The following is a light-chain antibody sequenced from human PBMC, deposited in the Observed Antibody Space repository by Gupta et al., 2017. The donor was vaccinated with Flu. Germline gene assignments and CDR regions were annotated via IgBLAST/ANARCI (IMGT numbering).Light chain of an antibody. V-gene: IGKV1-39*01. CDR2: SAS. Sequence: PSSLSASVGDSVTITCRAGQSVDNQLKWYQQKPGKAPKLLIDSASTLHNGVPFRCSGSGSGTDVTLTSSSLQPDDGATYYCQQSYWSTWTVGQGTRVESK. CDR3: QQSYWSTWT. J-gene: IGKJ1*01. CDR1: QSVDNQ.